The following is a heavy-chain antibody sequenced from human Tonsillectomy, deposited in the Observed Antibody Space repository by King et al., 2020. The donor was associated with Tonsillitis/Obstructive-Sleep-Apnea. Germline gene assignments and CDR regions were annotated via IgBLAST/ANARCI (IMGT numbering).Heavy chain of an antibody. CDR2: INHSGST. V-gene: IGHV4-34*01. Sequence: VQLQQWGAGLLKPSETLSLTCAVYGGSFSVYYWSWIRQPPGKGLEWIGEINHSGSTNYNPSLKSRVTISVDTSKNQFSLKLSSVTTADTAVYYWAGGDQRLPGYWGQGTLVTVSS. D-gene: IGHD5-18*01. CDR3: AGGDQRLPGY. CDR1: GGSFSVYY. J-gene: IGHJ4*02.